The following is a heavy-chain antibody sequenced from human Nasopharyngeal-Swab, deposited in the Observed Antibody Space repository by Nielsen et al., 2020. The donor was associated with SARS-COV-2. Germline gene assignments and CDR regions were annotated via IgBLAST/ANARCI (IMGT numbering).Heavy chain of an antibody. J-gene: IGHJ2*01. CDR2: VYFSGST. D-gene: IGHD1-26*01. Sequence: GSLRLSCPASGGPISGYYWSWIRQPPGKGLEWIGYVYFSGSTNYNPSLKSRVTISVDPSKNQFSLKLTSVTAADTAVYYCARAANSGDWYFDLWGRGTLVTVSS. CDR3: ARAANSGDWYFDL. V-gene: IGHV4-59*13. CDR1: GGPISGYY.